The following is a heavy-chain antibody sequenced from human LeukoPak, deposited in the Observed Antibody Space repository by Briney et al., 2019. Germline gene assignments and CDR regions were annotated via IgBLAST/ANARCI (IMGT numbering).Heavy chain of an antibody. CDR3: AREIGGILVFDY. CDR2: INPNSGDS. V-gene: IGHV1-2*02. J-gene: IGHJ4*02. Sequence: ASVTLSCTASGYKFTVYYMHWLRQAPGQGLEWMGWINPNSGDSHHAQKFQGRVTMTRHTFISTAYMELRRLICDDTAVYYCAREIGGILVFDYWGQRTLVTVSS. CDR1: GYKFTVYY. D-gene: IGHD5-18*01.